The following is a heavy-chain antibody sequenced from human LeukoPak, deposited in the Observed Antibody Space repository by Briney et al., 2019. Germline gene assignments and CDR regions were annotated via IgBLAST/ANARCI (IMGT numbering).Heavy chain of an antibody. CDR2: IIPIFGTA. D-gene: IGHD3-22*01. CDR3: ASNYYDISGYYYPPDY. V-gene: IGHV1-69*13. Sequence: SVKVSCKASGGTFSSYAISWVRQAPGQGLEWMGGIIPIFGTANYAQKFQGRVTITADESTSTAYMELSSLRSEDTAVYYCASNYYDISGYYYPPDYWGQGTLVTVSS. CDR1: GGTFSSYA. J-gene: IGHJ4*02.